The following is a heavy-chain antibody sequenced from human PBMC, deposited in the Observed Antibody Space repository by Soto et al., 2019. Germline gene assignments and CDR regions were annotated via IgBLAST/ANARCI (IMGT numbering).Heavy chain of an antibody. CDR1: GYTFTSYY. Sequence: GSSVKVSCKASGYTFTSYYMHWVRQAPGQGLEWMGIINPSGGSTSYAQKFQGRVTMTRDTSTSTVYMELSSLRSEDTAVYYCAREYSGYPMDVWGQGTTVTVSS. CDR3: AREYSGYPMDV. V-gene: IGHV1-46*01. J-gene: IGHJ6*02. D-gene: IGHD5-12*01. CDR2: INPSGGST.